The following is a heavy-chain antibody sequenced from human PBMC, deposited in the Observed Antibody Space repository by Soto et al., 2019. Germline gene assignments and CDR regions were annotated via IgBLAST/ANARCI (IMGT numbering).Heavy chain of an antibody. CDR1: GYTLTELS. V-gene: IGHV1-24*01. Sequence: ASVKVSCKVSGYTLTELSMHWVRQAPGKRLEWMGGIDAGNGETIYSQKFQGRVTITRDTSASTAYMELSSLRSEDTAVYYCARGGSLYWYFDLWGRGTLVTVS. CDR3: ARGGSLYWYFDL. J-gene: IGHJ2*01. CDR2: IDAGNGET. D-gene: IGHD1-26*01.